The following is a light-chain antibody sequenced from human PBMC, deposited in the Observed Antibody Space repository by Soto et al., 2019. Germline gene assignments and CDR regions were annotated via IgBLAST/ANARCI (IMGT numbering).Light chain of an antibody. J-gene: IGKJ5*01. CDR2: DAS. CDR3: QQRRTWPPT. CDR1: QSVNTY. Sequence: EIVLTQSPATLSLSPGERATLSCRASQSVNTYLAWYQHKPGQAPRLLIYDASNRATGIPARFSGSGSGTDFTLTITSLEPEDFAVYYCQQRRTWPPTFGQGTRLEL. V-gene: IGKV3-11*01.